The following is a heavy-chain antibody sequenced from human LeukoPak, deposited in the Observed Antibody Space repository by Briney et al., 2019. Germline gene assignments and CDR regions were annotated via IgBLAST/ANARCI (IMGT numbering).Heavy chain of an antibody. V-gene: IGHV1-2*06. CDR2: INPNSGGT. Sequence: ASVKVSCKASGYTFTGYYMHWVRQAPGQGLEWMGRINPNSGGTNYAQKFQGRVTMTRDTSISTAYMELSRLRSDDTAMYYCATSRSPWRLGGFLFDYWGQGTLVTVSS. J-gene: IGHJ4*02. D-gene: IGHD3-16*01. CDR3: ATSRSPWRLGGFLFDY. CDR1: GYTFTGYY.